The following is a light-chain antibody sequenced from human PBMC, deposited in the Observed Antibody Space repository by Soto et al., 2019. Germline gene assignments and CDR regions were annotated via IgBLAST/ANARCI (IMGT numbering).Light chain of an antibody. CDR2: GAS. V-gene: IGKV3-20*01. CDR3: QQYGSSPAT. J-gene: IGKJ1*01. CDR1: QSVSSSY. Sequence: EIVLTQSPGTLSLSPGERATLSCRASQSVSSSYVAWYQQKPGQAPRLLIYGASSRATGIPDRFSGSGSGTDFTLTSSRLEPEDFAVYYCQQYGSSPATFGQGTKVEIK.